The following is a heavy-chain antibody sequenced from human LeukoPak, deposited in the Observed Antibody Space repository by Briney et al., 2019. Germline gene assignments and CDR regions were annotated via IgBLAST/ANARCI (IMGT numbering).Heavy chain of an antibody. D-gene: IGHD6-13*01. CDR2: IYYSGST. Sequence: SETLSLTCTVSGGSISSSSYYWGWIRQPPGKGLEWIGSIYYSGSTYYNPSLKSRVTISVDTSKNQFSLKLSSVTAADTAVYYCARLGPGIAAAGTYWGQGTLVTVSS. CDR1: GGSISSSSYY. CDR3: ARLGPGIAAAGTY. V-gene: IGHV4-39*01. J-gene: IGHJ4*02.